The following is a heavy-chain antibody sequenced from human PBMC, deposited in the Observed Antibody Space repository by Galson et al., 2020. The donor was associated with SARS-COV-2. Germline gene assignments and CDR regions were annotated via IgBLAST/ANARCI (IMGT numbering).Heavy chain of an antibody. CDR2: ISWNDGSI. D-gene: IGHD3-9*01. CDR1: GFTFDDYS. V-gene: IGHV3-9*01. CDR3: VKDIASRRDSDWLSAAFEI. J-gene: IGHJ3*02. Sequence: GGSLRLSCGASGFTFDDYSMHWVRQGPGKGLEWVSGISWNDGSIGYADSVKGRFTISRDNVKNSLYLQMNSLRAEDTAFYYCVKDIASRRDSDWLSAAFEIWGQGTMVTVSS.